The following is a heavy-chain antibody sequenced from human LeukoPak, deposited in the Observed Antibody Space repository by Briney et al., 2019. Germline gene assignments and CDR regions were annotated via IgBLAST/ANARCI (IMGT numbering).Heavy chain of an antibody. Sequence: SVKVSCTASGGTFSSYAISWVRQAPGQGLEWMGGIIPIFGTTNYAQKFQGRVTITADESTSTAYMELSSLRSEGTAVYYCARGPLRFNWYFDLWGRGTLVTVSS. V-gene: IGHV1-69*13. CDR1: GGTFSSYA. D-gene: IGHD3-3*01. J-gene: IGHJ2*01. CDR2: IIPIFGTT. CDR3: ARGPLRFNWYFDL.